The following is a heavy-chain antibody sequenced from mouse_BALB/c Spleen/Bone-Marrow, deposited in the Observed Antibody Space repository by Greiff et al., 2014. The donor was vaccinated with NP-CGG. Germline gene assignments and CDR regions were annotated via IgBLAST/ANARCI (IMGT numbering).Heavy chain of an antibody. CDR2: IYPGNVNT. CDR1: GYTFTRYY. Sequence: VKLQESGPELVKPGASVKISCKASGYTFTRYYIHWVKQRPGQGLEWIGWIYPGNVNTKYNEKFKDKATLTADKSSSTAYMQLSSLTSEDSAVYFCARALTGIWFAYWGQGTLVTVSA. CDR3: ARALTGIWFAY. V-gene: IGHV1S56*01. D-gene: IGHD4-1*01. J-gene: IGHJ3*01.